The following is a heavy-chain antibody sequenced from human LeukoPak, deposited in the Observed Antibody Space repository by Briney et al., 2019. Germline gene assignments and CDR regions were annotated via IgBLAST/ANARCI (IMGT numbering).Heavy chain of an antibody. CDR1: GFTFSSYS. CDR2: IGSSTSPI. Sequence: PGGSLRLSCAASGFTFSSYSMNWVRQAPRQELEWISYIGSSTSPIYYADSVKGRFTISRDNAENSLYLQMNSLRDEDTAVYYCARIKLDSHWSYDYWGQGTLVTVSS. CDR3: ARIKLDSHWSYDY. J-gene: IGHJ4*02. D-gene: IGHD4-11*01. V-gene: IGHV3-48*02.